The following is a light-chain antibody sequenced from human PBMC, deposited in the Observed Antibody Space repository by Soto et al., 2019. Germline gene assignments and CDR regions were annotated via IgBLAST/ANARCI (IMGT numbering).Light chain of an antibody. CDR3: HSYDRTLSGSV. CDR2: GNN. Sequence: LTQPPSVSGAPGQRVTISCSGGSSNIGAGYDVHWYQQLPQTAPKLLISGNNIRPSGVPDRFSGSKSGTSASLAITGLQAEDEAAYYCHSYDRTLSGSVFGGGTKLTV. CDR1: SSNIGAGYD. J-gene: IGLJ3*02. V-gene: IGLV1-40*01.